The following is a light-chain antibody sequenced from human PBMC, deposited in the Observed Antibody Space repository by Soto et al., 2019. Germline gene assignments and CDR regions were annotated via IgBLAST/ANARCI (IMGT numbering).Light chain of an antibody. CDR2: DVS. V-gene: IGLV2-11*01. J-gene: IGLJ3*02. CDR1: SSDVGGYNY. Sequence: QSALTQPRSVSGSPGQSVTISCTGTSSDVGGYNYVSWYQLHPVKAPKLMIYDVSKRPSGVPDRFSGSKSGNTASLTISGLQAEDEADYYCCSYAGSYAWVFGGGTKLTVL. CDR3: CSYAGSYAWV.